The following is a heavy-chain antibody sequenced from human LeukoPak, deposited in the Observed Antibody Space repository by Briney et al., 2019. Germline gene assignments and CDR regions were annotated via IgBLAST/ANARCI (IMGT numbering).Heavy chain of an antibody. CDR2: INHSGST. Sequence: SETLSLTCAVSGASFSGYYWNWIRQFPGKGLEWIGEINHSGSTNCKSSLKSRVTISVDTSQKQFSLRLSSMTAADTAVYYCARGRYLTTTGGAAAGFLDYWGQGSPVTVSS. D-gene: IGHD6-13*01. CDR1: GASFSGYY. J-gene: IGHJ4*02. V-gene: IGHV4-34*01. CDR3: ARGRYLTTTGGAAAGFLDY.